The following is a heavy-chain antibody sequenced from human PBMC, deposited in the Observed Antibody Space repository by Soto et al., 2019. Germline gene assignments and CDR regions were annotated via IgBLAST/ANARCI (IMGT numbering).Heavy chain of an antibody. J-gene: IGHJ3*02. Sequence: QVQLEQSGAEVKTPGSSVKVSCKASGGTLSDHGVAWLRQAPGQGLEWMGGTIPVFNTAKYAQKFQGRVTVTADKFTNIAYMDLSSLRSEDTAFYFCARGVYGSGNYYTGPSAFDIWGQGTMVIVSS. V-gene: IGHV1-69*06. D-gene: IGHD3-10*01. CDR2: TIPVFNTA. CDR1: GGTLSDHG. CDR3: ARGVYGSGNYYTGPSAFDI.